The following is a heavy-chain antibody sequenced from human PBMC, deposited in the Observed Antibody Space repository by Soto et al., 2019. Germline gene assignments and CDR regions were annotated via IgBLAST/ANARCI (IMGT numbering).Heavy chain of an antibody. CDR3: ARHEGSGWYYYYYGMDV. V-gene: IGHV4-39*01. CDR1: GGSISSSSYY. J-gene: IGHJ6*02. D-gene: IGHD6-19*01. Sequence: SETLSLTCTVPGGSISSSSYYWGWIRQPPGKGLEWIGSIYYSGSTYYNPSLKSRVTISVDTSKNQFSLKLSSVTAADTAVYYCARHEGSGWYYYYYGMDVWGQGTTVTVSS. CDR2: IYYSGST.